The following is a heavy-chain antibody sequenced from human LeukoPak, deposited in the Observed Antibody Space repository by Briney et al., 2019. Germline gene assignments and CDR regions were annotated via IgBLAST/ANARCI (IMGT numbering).Heavy chain of an antibody. Sequence: GGSLRLSCAASGFTFRNYGMSWVRQAPGKGLEWVSSISSSSSYIYYADSVKGRLTISRDNAKNSLYLQMNSLRAEDTAVYYCARDYYGSGSNVGYYYYGMDVWGQGTTVTVSS. CDR1: GFTFRNYG. J-gene: IGHJ6*02. CDR3: ARDYYGSGSNVGYYYYGMDV. CDR2: ISSSSSYI. D-gene: IGHD3-10*01. V-gene: IGHV3-21*01.